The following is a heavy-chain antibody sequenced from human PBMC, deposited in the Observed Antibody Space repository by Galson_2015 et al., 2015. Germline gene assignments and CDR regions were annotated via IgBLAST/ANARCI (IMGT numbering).Heavy chain of an antibody. CDR1: GYTFTGYY. V-gene: IGHV1-2*06. Sequence: SVKVSCKASGYTFTGYYMHWVRQAPGQGLEWMGRISPNSGGTNYAQKFQGRVTMTRDTSISTAYMELTGLRSDDTAVYYCARDEGNDSSLWYFDLWGRGTLVTVSS. CDR2: ISPNSGGT. CDR3: ARDEGNDSSLWYFDL. J-gene: IGHJ2*01. D-gene: IGHD4-11*01.